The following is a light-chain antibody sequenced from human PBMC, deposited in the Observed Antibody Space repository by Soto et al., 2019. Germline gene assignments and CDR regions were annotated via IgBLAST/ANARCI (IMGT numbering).Light chain of an antibody. Sequence: EIVMTQSPATLSVSPGERATLSCRASQNVSSNLAWYQQKPGQAPSLLIYGASTRPTGIPAGFSGSGSGTEFTLTISSLQSEDFAVYYCHQYDNWPLTFGGGAKVQIK. J-gene: IGKJ4*01. CDR2: GAS. CDR1: QNVSSN. V-gene: IGKV3-15*01. CDR3: HQYDNWPLT.